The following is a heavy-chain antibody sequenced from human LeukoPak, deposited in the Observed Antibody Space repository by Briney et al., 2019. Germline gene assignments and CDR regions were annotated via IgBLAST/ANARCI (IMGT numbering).Heavy chain of an antibody. CDR2: IYFSGSA. Sequence: PSQTLSLTCTVSGGSISSGGHSWSWIHQHPAKGLEWIGYIYFSGSAYYNPSLESRVTISKDTSKNQFSLKLTSVTAADTAVYYCARGSLRLFDYWGQGTLVTVSS. J-gene: IGHJ4*02. CDR1: GGSISSGGHS. D-gene: IGHD5/OR15-5a*01. V-gene: IGHV4-31*03. CDR3: ARGSLRLFDY.